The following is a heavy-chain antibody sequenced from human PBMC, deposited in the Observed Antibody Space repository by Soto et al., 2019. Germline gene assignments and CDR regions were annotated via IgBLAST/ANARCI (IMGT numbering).Heavy chain of an antibody. CDR2: ISHHGSDI. CDR1: GFSFSNFG. J-gene: IGHJ4*02. CDR3: AKYRSGSWTLYY. Sequence: QVQLVESGGGVVQPGGSLRLSCAASGFSFSNFGMHWVRKAPGQGLEWVAQISHHGSDIHYADSVKGRFTISRDNSGNTLYLQMNSLGAEDTAVYFCAKYRSGSWTLYYGGQGPLVTVSA. D-gene: IGHD6-13*01. V-gene: IGHV3-30*18.